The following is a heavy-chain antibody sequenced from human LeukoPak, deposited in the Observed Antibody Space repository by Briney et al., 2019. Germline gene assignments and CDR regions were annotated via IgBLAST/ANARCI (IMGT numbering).Heavy chain of an antibody. CDR1: GESFSYYS. J-gene: IGHJ3*02. V-gene: IGHV4-59*01. D-gene: IGHD3-22*01. CDR3: ARVVPTYYYDSSGYPRAFDI. Sequence: KSSETLSLTCAVYGESFSYYSWIWIRQPPGKGLEWIGYIYYSGSTNYNPSLKSRVTISVDTSKNQFSLKLSSVTAADTAVYYCARVVPTYYYDSSGYPRAFDIWGQGTMVTVSS. CDR2: IYYSGST.